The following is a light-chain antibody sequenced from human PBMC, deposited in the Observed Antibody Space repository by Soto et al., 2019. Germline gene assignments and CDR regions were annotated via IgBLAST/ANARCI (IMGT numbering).Light chain of an antibody. CDR2: DAS. CDR3: QQRSNWPPLT. Sequence: EIVLTQSPATPSLSPGERATLSCRASQSVSSYLAWYQQKPGQAPRLLIYDASNRATGIPARFSGSGSETDFTLTISSLDPEDFAVYYCQQRSNWPPLTFGGGTKVEI. V-gene: IGKV3-11*01. J-gene: IGKJ4*01. CDR1: QSVSSY.